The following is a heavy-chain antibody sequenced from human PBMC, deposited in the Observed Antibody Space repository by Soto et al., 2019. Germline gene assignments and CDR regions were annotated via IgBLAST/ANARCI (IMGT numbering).Heavy chain of an antibody. CDR1: GGTFSSYA. CDR2: IIPIFGTA. CDR3: AGGYRDSGWPPGGY. D-gene: IGHD6-19*01. Sequence: SVKVSCKASGGTFSSYAISWVRQAPGQGLEWMGGIIPIFGTANYAQKFQGRVTITADESTSTAYMELSSLRSEDTAVYYCAGGYRDSGWPPGGYWGQETLVTVSS. J-gene: IGHJ4*02. V-gene: IGHV1-69*13.